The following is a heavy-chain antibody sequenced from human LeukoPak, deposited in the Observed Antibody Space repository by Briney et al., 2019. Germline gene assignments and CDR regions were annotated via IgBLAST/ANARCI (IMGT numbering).Heavy chain of an antibody. V-gene: IGHV1-69*06. Sequence: SVKVSSKASGGTFIIYAISWGRQAPGEGGEGRGGIIPIFGTANYTQKFQGRVTITADKSTSTPYMELSSLRSEDTAVYYCAREMVGGAFDIWGQGTMVTVSS. J-gene: IGHJ3*02. CDR2: IIPIFGTA. CDR1: GGTFIIYA. D-gene: IGHD3-10*01. CDR3: AREMVGGAFDI.